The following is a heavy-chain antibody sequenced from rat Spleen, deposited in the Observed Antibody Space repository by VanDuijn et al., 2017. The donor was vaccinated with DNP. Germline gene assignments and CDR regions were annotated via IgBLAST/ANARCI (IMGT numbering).Heavy chain of an antibody. Sequence: EVQLVQSGGGLVLPGGSLKLACAASGFSFRNYGMAWVRQTPTKGLEWVASISTSGEYTHYRDSVKGRFTISRDNAKDTQYLQMNSLRSEDTATYYCVRVGDYHDGGDGDALDAWGQGTSVTVSS. D-gene: IGHD1-12*02. V-gene: IGHV5S13*01. CDR3: VRVGDYHDGGDGDALDA. CDR1: GFSFRNYG. CDR2: ISTSGEYT. J-gene: IGHJ4*01.